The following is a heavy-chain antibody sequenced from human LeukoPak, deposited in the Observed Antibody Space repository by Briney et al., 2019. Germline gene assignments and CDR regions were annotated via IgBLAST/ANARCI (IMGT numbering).Heavy chain of an antibody. Sequence: ASVKVSCKASGGTFSSYAISWVRQAPGQGLEWMGGIIPIFGTANYAQKFQGRVTITADESTSTAYMELSSLRSEDTAVYYCATDTNGDYWFDPWGQGTLVTVSS. CDR3: ATDTNGDYWFDP. CDR1: GGTFSSYA. CDR2: IIPIFGTA. J-gene: IGHJ5*02. V-gene: IGHV1-69*13. D-gene: IGHD4-17*01.